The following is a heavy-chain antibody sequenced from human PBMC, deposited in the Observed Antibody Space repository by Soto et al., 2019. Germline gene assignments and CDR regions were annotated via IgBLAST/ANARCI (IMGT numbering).Heavy chain of an antibody. CDR1: GYTFTSYG. CDR2: IGAYNGKT. Sequence: ASVKVSCKASGYTFTSYGISWVRQAPGQGLEWMGWIGAYNGKTNNAQKLQGRVTMTTDTSTSTAYMELRSLRSDDTAGYYCARDRLGATGDYWGQGTLVTVS. V-gene: IGHV1-18*01. CDR3: ARDRLGATGDY. D-gene: IGHD1-26*01. J-gene: IGHJ4*02.